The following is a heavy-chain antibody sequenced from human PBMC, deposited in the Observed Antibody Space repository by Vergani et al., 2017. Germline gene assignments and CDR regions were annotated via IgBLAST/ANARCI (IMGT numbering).Heavy chain of an antibody. V-gene: IGHV4-31*03. Sequence: QVQLQESGPGLVKPSQTLSLTCTVSGGSISSGGYYWSWIRQHPGKGLEWIGYIYYSGSTYYNPSRKSRVTISVDTSKNQFSLKLSSVTAADTAVYYCARDTSSGSGSYYRGFDPWGQGTLVTVSS. CDR3: ARDTSSGSGSYYRGFDP. CDR1: GGSISSGGYY. CDR2: IYYSGST. J-gene: IGHJ5*02. D-gene: IGHD3-10*01.